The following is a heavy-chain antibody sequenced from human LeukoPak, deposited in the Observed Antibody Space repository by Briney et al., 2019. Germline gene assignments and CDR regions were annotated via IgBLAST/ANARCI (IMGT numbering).Heavy chain of an antibody. CDR3: ARYRTGSSGWADYYYMDV. J-gene: IGHJ6*03. CDR2: IYYSGST. Sequence: SETLSLTCTVSGASISSYYWSWIRQPPGKGLEWIGYIYYSGSTNCNPSLKSRATISVDTSKNQFSLKLSSVTAADTAVYYCARYRTGSSGWADYYYMDVWGKGTTVTISS. V-gene: IGHV4-59*01. D-gene: IGHD6-19*01. CDR1: GASISSYY.